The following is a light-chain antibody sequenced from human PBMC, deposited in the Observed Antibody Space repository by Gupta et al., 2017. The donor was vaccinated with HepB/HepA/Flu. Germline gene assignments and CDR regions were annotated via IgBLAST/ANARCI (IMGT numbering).Light chain of an antibody. CDR2: DSS. V-gene: IGKV3-11*01. Sequence: EIVLTQSPATLSLSPGERATLSCRASQSVSHYLAWYQQRPGQAPRLLIYDSSKGATGVPARFSGCGSGTDFTLTISGLEPEDSAIYFCQQRGDWPLTFGGGTKVEIK. J-gene: IGKJ4*01. CDR1: QSVSHY. CDR3: QQRGDWPLT.